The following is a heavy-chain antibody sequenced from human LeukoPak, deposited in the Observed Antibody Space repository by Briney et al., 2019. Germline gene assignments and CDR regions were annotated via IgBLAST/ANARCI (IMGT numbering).Heavy chain of an antibody. CDR1: GCTFTSYG. J-gene: IGHJ6*03. CDR3: ARGAWQWPNYYYYYMDV. CDR2: INPNSGGT. Sequence: GASVKVSCKASGCTFTSYGISWVRQAPGQGLEWMGWINPNSGGTNYAQKFQGRVTMTRNTSISTVYMELSSLRSEDTAVYFCARGAWQWPNYYYYYMDVWGKGTTVTISS. V-gene: IGHV1-8*02. D-gene: IGHD6-19*01.